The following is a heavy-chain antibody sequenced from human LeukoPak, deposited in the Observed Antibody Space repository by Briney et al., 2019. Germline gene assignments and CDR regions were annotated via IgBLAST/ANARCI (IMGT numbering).Heavy chain of an antibody. Sequence: GASVKVSCKASGYTFTSYAMHWVRQAPGQRLEWMGWINAGNGNTKYSQKFQGRVTITRDMSTSTAYMELSSLRSEDTAVYYCATLPGATTPDYWGRGTLVTVSS. D-gene: IGHD1-26*01. CDR1: GYTFTSYA. CDR3: ATLPGATTPDY. J-gene: IGHJ4*02. V-gene: IGHV1-3*01. CDR2: INAGNGNT.